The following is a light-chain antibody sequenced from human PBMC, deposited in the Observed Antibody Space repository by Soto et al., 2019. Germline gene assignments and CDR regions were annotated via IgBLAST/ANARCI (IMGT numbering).Light chain of an antibody. Sequence: EIVMTQSPATLSVSPGERATLSCRASQSVSSNLAWYQQKPGQAPRLLIYDASNRATGIPARFSGSGSGTDFTLTISSLEPEDFAIYYCQQRSNWPKTFGHGTKVDIK. CDR2: DAS. CDR1: QSVSSN. V-gene: IGKV3-11*01. J-gene: IGKJ1*01. CDR3: QQRSNWPKT.